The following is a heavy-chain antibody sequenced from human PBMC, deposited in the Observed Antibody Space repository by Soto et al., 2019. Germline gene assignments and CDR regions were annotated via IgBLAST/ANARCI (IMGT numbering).Heavy chain of an antibody. CDR1: GGSISSGDYY. D-gene: IGHD5-18*01. J-gene: IGHJ6*02. V-gene: IGHV4-30-4*01. CDR3: ARDNPIQLWSSNGMDV. Sequence: QVQLQESGPGLVKPSQTLSLTCTVSGGSISSGDYYWSWIRQPPGKGLEWIGYIYYSGSTYYNPSLTSRVTISVDTSKNQFSLKLSSVTAADTAVYYCARDNPIQLWSSNGMDVWGQGTTVTVSS. CDR2: IYYSGST.